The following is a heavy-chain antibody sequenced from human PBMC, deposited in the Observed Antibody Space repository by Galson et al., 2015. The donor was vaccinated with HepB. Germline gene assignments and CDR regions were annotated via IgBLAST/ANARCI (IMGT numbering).Heavy chain of an antibody. CDR3: ARVDEFSSSYYLDY. CDR2: INPNNGAT. J-gene: IGHJ4*02. CDR1: GYTFTGYY. V-gene: IGHV1-2*02. Sequence: SVKVSCKASGYTFTGYYTTWVRQAPGQGLEWMGWINPNNGATNYAPKFQGRVTMTSDTSISTAYMELSRLTSDDTAVYYCARVDEFSSSYYLDYWGQGTLVTVSS. D-gene: IGHD6-6*01.